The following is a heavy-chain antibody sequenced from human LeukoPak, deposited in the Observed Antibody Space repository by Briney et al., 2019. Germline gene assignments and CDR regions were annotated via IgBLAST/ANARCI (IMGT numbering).Heavy chain of an antibody. D-gene: IGHD3-3*01. CDR1: GYTFTTYG. CDR2: FSVYNGNT. CDR3: ARVSKERDSSGYYSFDY. Sequence: ASVKVSCKTSGYTFTTYGITWVRQAPEQGLQWMGWFSVYNGNTKYAQKFQGRITMATDTSTSTAYMELRSLRSDDTAIYYCARVSKERDSSGYYSFDYWGQGTLVTVST. J-gene: IGHJ4*02. V-gene: IGHV1-18*01.